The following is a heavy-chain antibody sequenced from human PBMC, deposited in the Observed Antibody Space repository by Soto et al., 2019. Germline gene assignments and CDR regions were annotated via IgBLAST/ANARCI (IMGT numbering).Heavy chain of an antibody. CDR2: ISYDGSNK. D-gene: IGHD3-10*01. CDR3: AKIIRRYGSGYDY. V-gene: IGHV3-30*18. CDR1: GFTFSTYG. Sequence: QVQLVESGGGVVQSGRSLRLSCAASGFTFSTYGMHWVRQAPGKGLEWVAVISYDGSNKYYADSVKGRFTISRDNSKDTLFLQMNSLRAEDTAEYYCAKIIRRYGSGYDYWGQGTLVTVSP. J-gene: IGHJ4*02.